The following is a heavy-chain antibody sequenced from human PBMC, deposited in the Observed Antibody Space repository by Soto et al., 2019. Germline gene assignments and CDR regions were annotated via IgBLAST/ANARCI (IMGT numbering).Heavy chain of an antibody. V-gene: IGHV4-30-2*01. D-gene: IGHD3-22*01. Sequence: ASETLSLTCTVSGGSISSGGYYWSWIRQHPGKGLEWIGYIYHSGSTYYNPSLKSRVTISVDRSKNQFSLKLGSVTAADTAVYYCASTGGYDSSGYYPTYWYFDLWGRGTLVTVSS. CDR3: ASTGGYDSSGYYPTYWYFDL. J-gene: IGHJ2*01. CDR2: IYHSGST. CDR1: GGSISSGGYY.